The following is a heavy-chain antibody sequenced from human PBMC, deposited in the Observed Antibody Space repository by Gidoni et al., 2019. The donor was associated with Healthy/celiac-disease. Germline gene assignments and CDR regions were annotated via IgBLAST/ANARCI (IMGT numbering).Heavy chain of an antibody. J-gene: IGHJ5*02. Sequence: QLQLQESGPGLVKPSETLSLTCTVSGGSISSSSYYWGWIRQPPGKGLEWIGSIYYSGSTYYNPSLKSRVTISVDTSKNQFSLKLSSVTAADTAVYYCARHRPVGATTGNWFDPWGQGTLVTVSS. V-gene: IGHV4-39*01. CDR1: GGSISSSSYY. CDR3: ARHRPVGATTGNWFDP. CDR2: IYYSGST. D-gene: IGHD1-26*01.